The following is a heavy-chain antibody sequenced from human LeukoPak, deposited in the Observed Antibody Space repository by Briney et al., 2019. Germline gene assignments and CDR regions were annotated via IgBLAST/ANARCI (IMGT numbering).Heavy chain of an antibody. J-gene: IGHJ3*02. Sequence: SETLSLTCTVSGGSISSSSYYWGWIRQPPGKGLEWIGSIYYSGSTYYNPSLKSRVTISVDTSKNQFSLKLSSVTAADTAVYYCARLGPPCSSTSGYGAFDIWGQGTMVTVSS. D-gene: IGHD2-2*01. V-gene: IGHV4-39*01. CDR2: IYYSGST. CDR3: ARLGPPCSSTSGYGAFDI. CDR1: GGSISSSSYY.